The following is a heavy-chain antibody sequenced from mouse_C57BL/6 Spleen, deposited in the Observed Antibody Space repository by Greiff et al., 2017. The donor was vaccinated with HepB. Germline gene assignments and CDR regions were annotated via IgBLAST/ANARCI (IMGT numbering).Heavy chain of an antibody. CDR2: IYPGDGDT. V-gene: IGHV1-80*01. Sequence: VQLKQSGAELVKPGASVKISCKASGYAFSSYWMNWVKQRPGKGLEWIGQIYPGDGDTNYNGKFKGKATLTADKSSSTAYMQLSSLTSEDSAVYFCARSLSEGYFDYWGQGTTLTVSS. CDR1: GYAFSSYW. CDR3: ARSLSEGYFDY. D-gene: IGHD6-2*01. J-gene: IGHJ2*01.